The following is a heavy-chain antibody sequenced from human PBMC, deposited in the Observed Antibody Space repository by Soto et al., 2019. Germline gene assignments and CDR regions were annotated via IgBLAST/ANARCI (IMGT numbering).Heavy chain of an antibody. D-gene: IGHD5-18*01. CDR1: GGSISSSSYY. Sequence: PSETLSLTCTVSGGSISSSSYYWGWIRQPPGKGLEWIGSIYYSGSTYYNPSLKSRVTISVDTSKNQFSLKLSSVTAADTAVYYCARLPRRDTAPHYYFDSWGQAPLVTAPQ. V-gene: IGHV4-39*01. CDR3: ARLPRRDTAPHYYFDS. J-gene: IGHJ4*02. CDR2: IYYSGST.